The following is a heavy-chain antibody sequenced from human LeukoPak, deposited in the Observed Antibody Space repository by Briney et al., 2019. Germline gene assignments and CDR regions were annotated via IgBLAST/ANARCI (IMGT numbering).Heavy chain of an antibody. Sequence: SETLSLTCTVSCGSISSGCYYWSWIRQHPGKGLGWIGYIYYSGSTYYNPSLKSRVTISVDTSKNQFSLKLSPVTAGDTAVYYCARGCASSGYYQNWFDPWGQGTPVTVSS. J-gene: IGHJ5*02. CDR3: ARGCASSGYYQNWFDP. CDR2: IYYSGST. V-gene: IGHV4-31*03. D-gene: IGHD3-22*01. CDR1: CGSISSGCYY.